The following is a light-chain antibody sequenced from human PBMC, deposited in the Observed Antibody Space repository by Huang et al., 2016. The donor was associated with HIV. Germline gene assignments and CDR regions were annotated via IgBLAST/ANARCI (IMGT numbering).Light chain of an antibody. CDR2: AAS. J-gene: IGKJ2*01. Sequence: VMMSQSPATLAASPGERVTLSCGASQSVNTNLAWYQQKPGQPPRLLIYAASTRATGGPAGFAGSGSGTEFTLTIDSLQSDDFAVYYCQQYNKWPPEYTFGQGTRLEIK. V-gene: IGKV3-15*01. CDR1: QSVNTN. CDR3: QQYNKWPPEYT.